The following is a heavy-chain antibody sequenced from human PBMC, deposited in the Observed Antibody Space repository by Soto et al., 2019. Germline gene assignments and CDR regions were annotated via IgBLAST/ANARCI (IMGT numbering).Heavy chain of an antibody. CDR2: IYYSGST. CDR3: ARGRAAADYYYYGMDV. Sequence: SETLSLTCTVSGGSISSSSYYWGWIRQPPGKGLEWIGSIYYSGSTYYNPSLKSRVTISVDTSKNQFSLKLSSVTAADTAVYYCARGRAAADYYYYGMDVWGQGTTVTVSS. CDR1: GGSISSSSYY. V-gene: IGHV4-39*01. D-gene: IGHD6-13*01. J-gene: IGHJ6*02.